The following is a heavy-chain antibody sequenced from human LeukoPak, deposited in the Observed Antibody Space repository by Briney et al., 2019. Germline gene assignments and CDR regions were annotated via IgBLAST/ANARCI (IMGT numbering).Heavy chain of an antibody. CDR1: GFTFDDYG. Sequence: PGGSLRLSCAASGFTFDDYGMSWVRQAPGKGLEWVSSLSGGGGSRYYADSVMGRFTISRDNSKNTLYLQMNSLRAEDTAVYYCAKAVRSMVTGGGYFDSWGQGTLVTVSS. V-gene: IGHV3-23*01. CDR2: LSGGGGSR. CDR3: AKAVRSMVTGGGYFDS. J-gene: IGHJ4*02. D-gene: IGHD3-10*01.